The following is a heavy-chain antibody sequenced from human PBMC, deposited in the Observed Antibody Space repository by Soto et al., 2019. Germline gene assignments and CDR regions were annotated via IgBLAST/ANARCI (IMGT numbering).Heavy chain of an antibody. J-gene: IGHJ5*02. CDR1: GFTFNNYD. D-gene: IGHD3-22*01. Sequence: GGSLRLSCAASGFTFNNYDMNWVRQAPGKGLEWVSYISSSGSAIYYADSVKGRFTISRDNAKNSLYLQMNSLRVEDTAVYYCARVLSYYDSSGVDNWFDPWGQGALVTSPQ. V-gene: IGHV3-48*03. CDR3: ARVLSYYDSSGVDNWFDP. CDR2: ISSSGSAI.